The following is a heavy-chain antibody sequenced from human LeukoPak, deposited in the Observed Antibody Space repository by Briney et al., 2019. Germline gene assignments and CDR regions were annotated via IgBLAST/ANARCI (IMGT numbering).Heavy chain of an antibody. CDR2: IIPIFGTA. V-gene: IGHV1-69*06. CDR1: GGTFSSYA. D-gene: IGHD1-7*01. CDR3: ARRYNWNYGEDFDY. J-gene: IGHJ4*02. Sequence: ASVKVSRKASGGTFSSYAISWVRQAPGQGLEWMGGIIPIFGTANYAQKFQGRVTITADKSTSTAYMELSSLRSEDTAVYYCARRYNWNYGEDFDYWGQGTLVTVSS.